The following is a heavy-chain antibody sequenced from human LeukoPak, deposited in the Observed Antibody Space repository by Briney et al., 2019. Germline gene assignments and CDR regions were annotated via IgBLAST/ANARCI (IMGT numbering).Heavy chain of an antibody. D-gene: IGHD6-19*01. CDR3: ARGLGYSSGWYSYQWFDP. Sequence: GGSLRLSCAASGFTFSSYRMHWVRQAPGKGLVWVSRINSDGSSTSYADSVKGRFTISRDNAKNTLYLQMNSLRAEDTAVYYCARGLGYSSGWYSYQWFDPWGQEPWSPSPQ. CDR2: INSDGSST. J-gene: IGHJ5*02. V-gene: IGHV3-74*01. CDR1: GFTFSSYR.